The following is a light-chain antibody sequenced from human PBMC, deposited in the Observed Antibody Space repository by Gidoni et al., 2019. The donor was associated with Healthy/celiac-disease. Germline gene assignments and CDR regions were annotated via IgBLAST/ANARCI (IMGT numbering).Light chain of an antibody. Sequence: DIQMTQSPSSLSASLGDRVTITCRASQSISSYLNWYQQKPGKAPKLLIYASSSLQSGVPSRFSGSGAGTDFTLTISSLQPEDFATYYRQHSYSTPHSFGGGTKVEIK. CDR1: QSISSY. J-gene: IGKJ4*01. V-gene: IGKV1-39*01. CDR3: QHSYSTPHS. CDR2: ASS.